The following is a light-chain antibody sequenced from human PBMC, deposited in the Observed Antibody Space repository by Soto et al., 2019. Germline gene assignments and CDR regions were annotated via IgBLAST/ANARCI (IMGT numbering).Light chain of an antibody. V-gene: IGKV1-39*01. Sequence: IQMTQSPSSLSASVGDRITITFRASQSISTYVNWYQQKPGKAPNLLIYSASSLESGVPSRFSGSGSGTDFTLTIRSLQPEDFATYFCQQSYSRPRAFGQGTKVDI. J-gene: IGKJ1*01. CDR3: QQSYSRPRA. CDR2: SAS. CDR1: QSISTY.